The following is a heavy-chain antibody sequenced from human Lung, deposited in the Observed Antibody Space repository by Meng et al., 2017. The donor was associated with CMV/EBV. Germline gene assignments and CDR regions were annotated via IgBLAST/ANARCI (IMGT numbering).Heavy chain of an antibody. CDR2: TSYDGTDK. V-gene: IGHV3-30-3*01. J-gene: IGHJ4*02. CDR1: GFTFSNYA. CDR3: ARQDGLKMGGPFFDY. D-gene: IGHD3-16*01. Sequence: GGSXRLXXAAPGFTFSNYAMHWVRQAPGRGLEWVAVTSYDGTDKYCADSVKGRFTISRDNSKNTLILEMNRLKIEDTAVFYCARQDGLKMGGPFFDYWGQGXLVTVSS.